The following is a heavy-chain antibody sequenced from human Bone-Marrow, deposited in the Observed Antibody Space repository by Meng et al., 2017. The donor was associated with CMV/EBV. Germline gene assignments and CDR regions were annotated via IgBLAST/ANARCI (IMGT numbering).Heavy chain of an antibody. J-gene: IGHJ4*02. D-gene: IGHD6-6*01. CDR1: GFTFSSYA. Sequence: GESLKISCAASGFTFSSYAMHWVRQAPGKGLEWVSSISSSSSYIYYADSVKGRFTISRDNAKNSLYLQMNSLRAEDTAVYYCARDCYSSSSLFDYWGQGTLVTVSS. V-gene: IGHV3-21*01. CDR2: ISSSSSYI. CDR3: ARDCYSSSSLFDY.